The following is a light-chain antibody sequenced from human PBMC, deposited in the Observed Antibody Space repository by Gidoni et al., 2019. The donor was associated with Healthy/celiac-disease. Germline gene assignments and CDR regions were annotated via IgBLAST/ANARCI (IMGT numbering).Light chain of an antibody. Sequence: EIAMNQSPLPLPVTPGEQASISCRSSQSHLHRNGYNYLDWYQQKPGQSPQLLIYLGSNLASGVPYRFSGSGSGTDFTLKISRVEAEDFGVYYCMQALQTPRTFGGGTKVEIK. CDR3: MQALQTPRT. CDR1: QSHLHRNGYNY. V-gene: IGKV2-28*01. CDR2: LGS. J-gene: IGKJ4*01.